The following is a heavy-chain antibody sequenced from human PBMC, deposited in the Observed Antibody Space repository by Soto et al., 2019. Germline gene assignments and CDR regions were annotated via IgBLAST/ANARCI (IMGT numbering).Heavy chain of an antibody. J-gene: IGHJ4*02. D-gene: IGHD6-19*01. CDR3: ARGAPNNSGWLIELDY. V-gene: IGHV4-34*01. Sequence: SETLSLTCAVYGGSFSGYYWTWIRQPPWTGLEWIGEINHSGSTNYNPSLKSRVTISVDTSKNQFSLELSSVTAADTAVYYCARGAPNNSGWLIELDYWXQGTLVTVSS. CDR1: GGSFSGYY. CDR2: INHSGST.